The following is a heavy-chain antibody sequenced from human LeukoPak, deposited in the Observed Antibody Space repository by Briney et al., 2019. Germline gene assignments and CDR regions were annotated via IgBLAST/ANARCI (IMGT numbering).Heavy chain of an antibody. CDR1: GGSTSPYH. J-gene: IGHJ5*02. CDR2: IYNTGST. CDR3: VYYSIVSDCFDP. Sequence: SETLSLTCTVSGGSTSPYHWSWVRQPPGKGLEWIGYIYNTGSTNYNPSLKSRVTISVDTSKNQFSLNLTSVTAADTAVYYCVYYSIVSDCFDPWGQGTLVTVSS. V-gene: IGHV4-59*01. D-gene: IGHD5/OR15-5a*01.